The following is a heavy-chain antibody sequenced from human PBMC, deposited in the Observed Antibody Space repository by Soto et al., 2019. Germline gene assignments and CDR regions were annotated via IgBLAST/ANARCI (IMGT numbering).Heavy chain of an antibody. CDR1: GFTFSSYS. J-gene: IGHJ3*02. CDR3: ARDVLWFGEWNAFDI. Sequence: GVSLRLSSAASGFTFSSYSMNWVRQAPGKGLEWVSYISSSSSTIYYADSVKGRFTISRDNAKNSLYLQMNSLRAEDTAVYYCARDVLWFGEWNAFDIWGQGTMVTVSS. V-gene: IGHV3-48*01. CDR2: ISSSSSTI. D-gene: IGHD3-10*01.